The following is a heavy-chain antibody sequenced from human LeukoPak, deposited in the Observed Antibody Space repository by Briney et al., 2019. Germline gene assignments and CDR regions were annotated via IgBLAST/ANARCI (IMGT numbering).Heavy chain of an antibody. V-gene: IGHV4-59*01. Sequence: SETLSLTCTVSGGSISSYYWSWIRQPPGKGLEWIGYIYYSGSTNYNPSLKSRVTISVDTSKNQFSLKLSSVTAADTAVYYCARGSSLYYGSGSCDYWGQGTLVTVSS. CDR2: IYYSGST. CDR3: ARGSSLYYGSGSCDY. CDR1: GGSISSYY. J-gene: IGHJ4*02. D-gene: IGHD3-10*01.